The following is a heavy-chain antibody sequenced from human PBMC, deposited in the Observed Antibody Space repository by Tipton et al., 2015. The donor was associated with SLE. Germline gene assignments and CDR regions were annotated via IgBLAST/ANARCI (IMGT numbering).Heavy chain of an antibody. Sequence: LRLSCSVSGVSISGHWSWIRQPPGGGLEWIAYIYHSRSSNSNPSLRSRVTMSVDRPKNQFSLRLSSVSPADTAVYFCVRELDTFDIWGQGTMVTVSS. CDR3: VRELDTFDI. V-gene: IGHV4-59*11. CDR1: GVSISGH. CDR2: IYHSRSS. J-gene: IGHJ3*02.